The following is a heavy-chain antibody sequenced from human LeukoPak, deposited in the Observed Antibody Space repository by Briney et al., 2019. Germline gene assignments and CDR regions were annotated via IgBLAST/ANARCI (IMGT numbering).Heavy chain of an antibody. CDR1: GFTVSSNY. D-gene: IGHD6-25*01. Sequence: GGSLRLCCAASGFTVSSNYMNWVRQAPGKGLEWVSVIYSGGSTYYADSVKGRFTISRDNSKNTLYLQMNSLRAEDTAVYYCARAKAAGYADAFDTWGQGTMVTVSS. CDR2: IYSGGST. V-gene: IGHV3-66*01. J-gene: IGHJ3*02. CDR3: ARAKAAGYADAFDT.